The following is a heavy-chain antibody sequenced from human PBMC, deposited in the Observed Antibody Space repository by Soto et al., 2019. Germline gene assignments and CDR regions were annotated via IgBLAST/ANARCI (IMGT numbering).Heavy chain of an antibody. V-gene: IGHV5-51*01. Sequence: GESLKISCKGSGYSFTSYWIGWVRQMPGKGLEWMGIIYPGDSDTRYSPSFQGQVTISADKSISTAYLQWSSLKASDTAMYYCARRTNYYYDSSGWNYYFDYWGQGTLVTVPQ. D-gene: IGHD3-22*01. CDR1: GYSFTSYW. J-gene: IGHJ4*02. CDR2: IYPGDSDT. CDR3: ARRTNYYYDSSGWNYYFDY.